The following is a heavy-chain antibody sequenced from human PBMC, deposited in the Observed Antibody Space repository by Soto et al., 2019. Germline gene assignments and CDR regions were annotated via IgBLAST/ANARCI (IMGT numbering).Heavy chain of an antibody. CDR3: ASQPYDFWSGYYTHQDYYGMDV. CDR1: GGSVSSGSYY. V-gene: IGHV4-39*01. CDR2: IYYSGST. D-gene: IGHD3-3*01. Sequence: SETLSLTCTVSGGSVSSGSYYWGWIRQPPGKGLEWIGSIYYSGSTYYNPSLKSRVTISVDTSKNQFSLKLSSVTAADTAVYYCASQPYDFWSGYYTHQDYYGMDVWGQGTTVTVSS. J-gene: IGHJ6*02.